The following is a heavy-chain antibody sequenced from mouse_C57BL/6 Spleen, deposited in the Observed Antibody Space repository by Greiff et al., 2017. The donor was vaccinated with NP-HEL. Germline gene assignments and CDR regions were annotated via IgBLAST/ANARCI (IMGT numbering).Heavy chain of an antibody. Sequence: DVMLVESGGDLVKPGGSLKLSCAASGFTFSSYGMSWVRQTPDKRLEWVATISSGGSYTYYPDSVKGRFTISRDNAKNTLYLQMSNLKAEDTAMYYCARHVGGNYGFAYWGQGTLVTVSA. D-gene: IGHD2-1*01. V-gene: IGHV5-6*02. CDR1: GFTFSSYG. CDR2: ISSGGSYT. CDR3: ARHVGGNYGFAY. J-gene: IGHJ3*01.